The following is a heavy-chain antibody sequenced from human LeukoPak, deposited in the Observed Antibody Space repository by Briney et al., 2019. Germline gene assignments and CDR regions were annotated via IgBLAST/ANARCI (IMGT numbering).Heavy chain of an antibody. CDR3: AKDLKSYSSGWFDYYFYGMDV. Sequence: AGSLTLSCAGSGFTFSSYGMHWLRQAPGKGLEWVADISYDGSNKYYADSVKGRFTISRDNSKNTLYLQMNSLRAEDTAVYYCAKDLKSYSSGWFDYYFYGMDVWGQGTTVTVSS. J-gene: IGHJ6*02. D-gene: IGHD6-19*01. CDR1: GFTFSSYG. CDR2: ISYDGSNK. V-gene: IGHV3-30*18.